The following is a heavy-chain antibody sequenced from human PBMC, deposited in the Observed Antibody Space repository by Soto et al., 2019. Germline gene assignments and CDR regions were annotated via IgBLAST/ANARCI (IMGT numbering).Heavy chain of an antibody. J-gene: IGHJ4*02. CDR3: ARATGTLRSRNCDY. CDR1: GGSISTVGQY. Sequence: SETLSLTCSVSGGSISTVGQYFTCMRQPPWKGLEWIGSIYHTGSTYYSKSLRSRLTMSVDTSKSQFSLRLSSVTAADTAVYYCARATGTLRSRNCDYWGQGSLVTVSS. V-gene: IGHV4-31*03. CDR2: IYHTGST. D-gene: IGHD1-1*01.